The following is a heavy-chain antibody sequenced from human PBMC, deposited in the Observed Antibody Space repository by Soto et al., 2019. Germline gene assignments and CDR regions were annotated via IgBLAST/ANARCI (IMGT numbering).Heavy chain of an antibody. CDR3: ARRGNYYDSSGYLYYFDY. CDR1: GFTFSSYS. Sequence: AGGSLRLSCAASGFTFSSYSMNWVRQAPGKRLEWVSYISSSSSTIYYADTVKGRFTISRDNAKNSLYLQMNSLRDEDTAVYYCARRGNYYDSSGYLYYFDYWGQGTLVTVSS. V-gene: IGHV3-48*02. J-gene: IGHJ4*02. CDR2: ISSSSSTI. D-gene: IGHD3-22*01.